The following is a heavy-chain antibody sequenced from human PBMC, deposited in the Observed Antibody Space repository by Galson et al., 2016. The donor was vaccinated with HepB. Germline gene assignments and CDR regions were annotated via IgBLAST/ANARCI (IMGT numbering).Heavy chain of an antibody. J-gene: IGHJ3*02. V-gene: IGHV3-30*18. CDR2: ISYDGDKK. CDR1: GFTFSSHG. D-gene: IGHD5-24*01. Sequence: SLRLSCAASGFTFSSHGMHWVRQAPGKGWEWVAVISYDGDKKYYADSVKGRFTISRDNSKNTLYLQMNSLRAEDTAVYYCAKDDDDYNDAFDIWGQGTMVTVSS. CDR3: AKDDDDYNDAFDI.